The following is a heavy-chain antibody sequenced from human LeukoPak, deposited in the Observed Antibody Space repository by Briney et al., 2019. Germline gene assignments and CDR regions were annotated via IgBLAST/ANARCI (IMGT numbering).Heavy chain of an antibody. J-gene: IGHJ3*02. CDR2: INSRSSTI. D-gene: IGHD2-15*01. Sequence: GGSLRLSCAASRFTFSNYGVNWVRQAPGKGLEWVSYINSRSSTIYYADSVRGRFTISRDNAKSSLFLQLNSLSAEDTAMYYCARWDAYCTGGSCYFGGFAFDIWGQGTVVTVSS. V-gene: IGHV3-48*04. CDR1: RFTFSNYG. CDR3: ARWDAYCTGGSCYFGGFAFDI.